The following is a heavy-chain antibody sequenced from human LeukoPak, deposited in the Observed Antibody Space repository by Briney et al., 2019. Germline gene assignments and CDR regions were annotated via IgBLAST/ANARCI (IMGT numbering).Heavy chain of an antibody. Sequence: SETLSLTCTVSGGSISSSSYYWGWFRQPPGKGLEWIGSIYYSGSTYYNPSLKSRVTISVDTSKNQFSLKLSSVTAADTAVYYCARDLGIAARPDYWGQGTLVTVSS. J-gene: IGHJ4*02. D-gene: IGHD6-6*01. CDR2: IYYSGST. CDR1: GGSISSSSYY. V-gene: IGHV4-39*07. CDR3: ARDLGIAARPDY.